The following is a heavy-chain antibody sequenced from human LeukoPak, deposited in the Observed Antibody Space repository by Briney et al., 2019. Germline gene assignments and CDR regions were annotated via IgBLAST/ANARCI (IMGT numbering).Heavy chain of an antibody. CDR3: ARGHIAPQRQFIARRGLRTVSRFDP. D-gene: IGHD6-25*01. Sequence: PSETLSLTCTVSSGSLSNYFWTWIRQSPGKGLEWLASISSAGKTNSNPSLQSRVTISLDTSSHQLSLKMTSVISADTAVYYCARGHIAPQRQFIARRGLRTVSRFDPWGQGTLVLVSA. CDR1: SGSLSNYF. V-gene: IGHV4-59*01. J-gene: IGHJ5*02. CDR2: ISSAGKT.